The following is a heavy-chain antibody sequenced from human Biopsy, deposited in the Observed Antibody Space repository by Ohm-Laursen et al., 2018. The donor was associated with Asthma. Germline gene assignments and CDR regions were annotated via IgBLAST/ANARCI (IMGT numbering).Heavy chain of an antibody. J-gene: IGHJ4*02. CDR3: AKVRSDWVITESFDY. Sequence: SLRLSCTASGFKFDEYTMHWVRQAPGKGLEWVSGISWNSATIGYADSVEGRFAISRDNAKNSVFLHMDSLRPEDTASYYCAKVRSDWVITESFDYWGQGVLVTVSS. V-gene: IGHV3-9*01. CDR1: GFKFDEYT. CDR2: ISWNSATI. D-gene: IGHD3-22*01.